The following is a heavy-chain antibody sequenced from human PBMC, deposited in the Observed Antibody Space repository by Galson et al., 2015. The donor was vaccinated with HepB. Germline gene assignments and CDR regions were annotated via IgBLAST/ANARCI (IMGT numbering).Heavy chain of an antibody. J-gene: IGHJ4*02. CDR2: IWFDGSNE. CDR3: AREIKGRWYHFEY. Sequence: SLRLSCAASGFDFSIYGMNWVRQAPGKGLEWVAVIWFDGSNEDYVDSVKDRFTISRDNSQKTLYLQMNSLRAEDTAVYYCAREIKGRWYHFEYWGQGALVTVSS. V-gene: IGHV3-33*01. CDR1: GFDFSIYG. D-gene: IGHD2-2*01.